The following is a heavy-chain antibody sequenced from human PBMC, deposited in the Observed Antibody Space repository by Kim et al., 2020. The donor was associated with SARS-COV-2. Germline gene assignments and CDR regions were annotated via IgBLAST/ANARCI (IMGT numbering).Heavy chain of an antibody. V-gene: IGHV4-39*07. CDR3: ASRVATFPFSFDY. CDR2: IYYSGST. D-gene: IGHD5-12*01. CDR1: GGSISSSSYY. J-gene: IGHJ4*02. Sequence: SETLSLTCTVSGGSISSSSYYWGWIRQAPGKGLEWIGSIYYSGSTYYNPSLKSRVTISVDTSKNQFSLKLSSVTAAATAVYYCASRVATFPFSFDYWGQG.